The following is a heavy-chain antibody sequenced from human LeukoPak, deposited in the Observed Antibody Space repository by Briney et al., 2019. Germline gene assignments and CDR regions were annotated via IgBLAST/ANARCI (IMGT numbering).Heavy chain of an antibody. D-gene: IGHD5-24*01. J-gene: IGHJ4*02. Sequence: ASETLSLTCTVSAGSISGYFWTWIRQPAGKGLEWIGRIYSSGSSYSNPSLKSRVTISLDTSTNQFSLKLTSVTAADTAVYFCARGTEMTTAAGYYSLDYWGQGTLVSVSS. CDR3: ARGTEMTTAAGYYSLDY. V-gene: IGHV4-4*07. CDR2: IYSSGSS. CDR1: AGSISGYF.